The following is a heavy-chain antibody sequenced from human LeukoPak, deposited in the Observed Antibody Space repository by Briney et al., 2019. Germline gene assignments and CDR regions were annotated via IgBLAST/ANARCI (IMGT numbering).Heavy chain of an antibody. Sequence: GGSLRLSCTASGFTFGDYAMSWVRQAPGKGLEWVGFIRSKAYGGTTEYAASVKGRFTISRDDSKSIAYLQMNSLKTEDTAVYFCSILLYCAGDCYSYFYYYGMDVWGQGTTVTVSS. CDR1: GFTFGDYA. CDR3: SILLYCAGDCYSYFYYYGMDV. D-gene: IGHD2-21*02. CDR2: IRSKAYGGTT. V-gene: IGHV3-49*04. J-gene: IGHJ6*02.